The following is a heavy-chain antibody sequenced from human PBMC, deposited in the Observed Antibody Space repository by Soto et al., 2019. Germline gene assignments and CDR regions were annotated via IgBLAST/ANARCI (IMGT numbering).Heavy chain of an antibody. V-gene: IGHV3-23*01. D-gene: IGHD3-22*01. Sequence: GGAPRLSCAASGFPFSSYGRSLVRPAPGKGVEWVSAISYGGGTTYYADSVKGRFTISRDNSKNTLYLQMNSLRAEDTAVYYCAKNPGYYYDSTGYHFDYWGQGTLVTVSS. J-gene: IGHJ4*02. CDR1: GFPFSSYG. CDR2: ISYGGGTT. CDR3: AKNPGYYYDSTGYHFDY.